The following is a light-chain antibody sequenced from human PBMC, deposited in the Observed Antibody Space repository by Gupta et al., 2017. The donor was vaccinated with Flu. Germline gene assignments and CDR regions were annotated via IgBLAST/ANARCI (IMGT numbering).Light chain of an antibody. V-gene: IGKV3-11*01. CDR2: DAS. CDR3: QQRSNCPLT. J-gene: IGKJ4*01. Sequence: PATLSLSPGERATLSCRASQSVSSYFAWYQQKPGQAPRLLIYDASNRATGIPARFSGSGSGTDFTLTISSLEPEDFAVYYCQQRSNCPLTFGGGTKVEIK. CDR1: QSVSSY.